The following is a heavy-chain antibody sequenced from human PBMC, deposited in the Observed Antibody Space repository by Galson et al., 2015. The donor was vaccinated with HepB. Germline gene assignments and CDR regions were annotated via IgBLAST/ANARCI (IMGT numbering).Heavy chain of an antibody. CDR2: IDPSDSYT. J-gene: IGHJ6*02. CDR1: GYSFTSYW. D-gene: IGHD6-13*01. Sequence: QSGAEVKKPGESLRISCKGSGYSFTSYWISWVRQMPGKGLEWMGRIDPSDSYTNYSPSFQGHVTISADKSISTAYLQWSSLKASDTAMYYCARSLAAAGSLGYCYYGMDVWGQGTTVTVSS. V-gene: IGHV5-10-1*01. CDR3: ARSLAAAGSLGYCYYGMDV.